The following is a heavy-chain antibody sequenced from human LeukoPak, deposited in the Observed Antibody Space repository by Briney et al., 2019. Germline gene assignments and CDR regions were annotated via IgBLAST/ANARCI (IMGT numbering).Heavy chain of an antibody. CDR3: AGRYNWNDEGWFDP. J-gene: IGHJ5*02. Sequence: SETLSLTCTVSGGSISSYYWSWIRQPPGKGLEWIGYIHHSGSTNYNPSLKSRVTISVNTSKTQFSLNLSSVTAADTAVYYCAGRYNWNDEGWFDPWGQGTLVTVSS. V-gene: IGHV4-59*01. CDR2: IHHSGST. CDR1: GGSISSYY. D-gene: IGHD1-1*01.